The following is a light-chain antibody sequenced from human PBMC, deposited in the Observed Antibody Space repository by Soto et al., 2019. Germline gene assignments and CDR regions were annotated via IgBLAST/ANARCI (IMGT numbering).Light chain of an antibody. Sequence: IVLTQSPGTLSLSPWERATLSCRASQSVSSSYLAWYQQKPGQAPRLLIYGASSRATGIPDRFSGSGSGTDFTLTISRLEPEDFAVYYCLHYYEWPRWTFGQGTKVDIK. V-gene: IGKV3-20*01. J-gene: IGKJ1*01. CDR2: GAS. CDR1: QSVSSSY. CDR3: LHYYEWPRWT.